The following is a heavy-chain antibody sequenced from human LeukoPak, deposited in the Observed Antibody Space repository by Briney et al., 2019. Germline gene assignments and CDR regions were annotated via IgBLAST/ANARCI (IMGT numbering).Heavy chain of an antibody. D-gene: IGHD3-22*01. CDR1: GDSINSLDL. CDR2: MYLSGTT. CDR3: AGLVGRYSSGLYYYYFDY. V-gene: IGHV4-4*02. Sequence: PSKTLSLTCTVSGDSINSLDLWSWVRQPPGKGLEWIGEMYLSGTTHSNPSVKSRVTISIDKSKNQFFSNLSSVTAADTAVYYCAGLVGRYSSGLYYYYFDYWGQGTLVTVSS. J-gene: IGHJ4*02.